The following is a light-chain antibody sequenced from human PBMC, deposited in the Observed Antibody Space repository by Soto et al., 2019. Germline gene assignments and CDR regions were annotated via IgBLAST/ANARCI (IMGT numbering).Light chain of an antibody. V-gene: IGKV3-11*01. CDR2: AAS. CDR1: QSVSSL. CDR3: QHLL. J-gene: IGKJ3*01. Sequence: EIVLTQSPATLYSSPGERATLACGASQSVSSLLAWYQQKPGQAPRLLIYAASNRATGIPARFSGSGSGTDFTLTISSLEPEDFAVYYCQHLLFGPGTKVDIK.